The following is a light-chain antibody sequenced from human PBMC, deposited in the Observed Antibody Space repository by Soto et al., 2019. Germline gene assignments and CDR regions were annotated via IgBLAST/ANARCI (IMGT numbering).Light chain of an antibody. Sequence: NFMLTQPHSVSESPGKTVIISCTRSSGSIASKYVQWYQQRPGSSPTTVIYEDNQRPSGVPVRFSGSIDSSSNSASLTISGRETEDAADYSCQSYDATTHVFGRGTEVTVL. CDR3: QSYDATTHV. J-gene: IGLJ3*02. V-gene: IGLV6-57*01. CDR1: SGSIASKY. CDR2: EDN.